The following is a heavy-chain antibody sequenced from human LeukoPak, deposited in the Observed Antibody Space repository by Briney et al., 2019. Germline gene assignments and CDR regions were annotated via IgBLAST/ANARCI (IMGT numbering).Heavy chain of an antibody. CDR3: ARVPTMVRGVTFDY. J-gene: IGHJ4*02. Sequence: SETLSLTCTVSGGSISSYYWSWIRQPPGKGLEWIGYIYYSGSTNYNPSLKSRVTISVDTSKNQFSLKLSSVTAADTAVYYCARVPTMVRGVTFDYWGQGTLVTVSS. V-gene: IGHV4-59*01. CDR2: IYYSGST. CDR1: GGSISSYY. D-gene: IGHD3-10*01.